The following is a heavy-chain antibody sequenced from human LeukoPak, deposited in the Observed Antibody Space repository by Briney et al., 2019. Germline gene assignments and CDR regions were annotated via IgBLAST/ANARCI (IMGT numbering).Heavy chain of an antibody. D-gene: IGHD2-2*01. CDR2: INPNSGGT. J-gene: IGHJ5*02. Sequence: PWASVKVSCKASGYTFTGYYMHWVRQAPGQGLEWMGWINPNSGGTNYAQKFQGRVTMTRDTSISTAYMELSRLRSDDTAVYYCAKDPFDQMLPENWFDPWGQGTLVTVSS. V-gene: IGHV1-2*02. CDR1: GYTFTGYY. CDR3: AKDPFDQMLPENWFDP.